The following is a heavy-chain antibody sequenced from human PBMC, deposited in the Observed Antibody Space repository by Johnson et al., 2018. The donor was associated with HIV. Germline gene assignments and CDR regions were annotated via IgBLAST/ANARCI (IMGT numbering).Heavy chain of an antibody. V-gene: IGHV3-66*03. CDR1: GVTVSSTY. J-gene: IGHJ3*02. Sequence: VQLVESGGGLIQPGGSLRLSCAASGVTVSSTYMSWVRQATGKGLEWVSVIYSGGTTYYADSVKGRFTISRDNSKNTLYLQMNSLRAEDTAVYYCARDFKDSSSWYGAFDIWGQGTMVTVSS. CDR2: IYSGGTT. CDR3: ARDFKDSSSWYGAFDI. D-gene: IGHD6-13*01.